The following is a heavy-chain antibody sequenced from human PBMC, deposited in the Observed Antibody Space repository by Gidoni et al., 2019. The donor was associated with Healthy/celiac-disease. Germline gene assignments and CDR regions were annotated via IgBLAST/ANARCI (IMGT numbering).Heavy chain of an antibody. CDR1: GCTFSSYA. CDR2: ISGSGGST. V-gene: IGHV3-23*04. J-gene: IGHJ2*01. Sequence: EVQLVESGGGLVQPGGSLRLSCAASGCTFSSYAMSWVRQAPGKGLEWVSAISGSGGSTYYADSVKGRFTISRDNSKNTLYLQMNSLRAEDTAVYYCAKQGPSGWYQNWYFDLWGRGTLVTVSS. CDR3: AKQGPSGWYQNWYFDL. D-gene: IGHD6-19*01.